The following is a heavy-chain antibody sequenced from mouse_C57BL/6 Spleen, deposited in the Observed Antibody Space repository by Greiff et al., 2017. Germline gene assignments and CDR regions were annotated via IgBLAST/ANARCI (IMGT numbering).Heavy chain of an antibody. V-gene: IGHV5-4*01. CDR1: GFTFSSYA. J-gene: IGHJ4*01. D-gene: IGHD4-1*01. Sequence: EVQLVESGGGLVKPGGSLKLSCAASGFTFSSYAMSWVRQTPEKRLEWVATISDGGSYTYYPDNVKGRFTISRDNAKNNLYLQMSHLKSEDTAMYYCARDELTGTDYYAMDYWGQGTSVTVSS. CDR3: ARDELTGTDYYAMDY. CDR2: ISDGGSYT.